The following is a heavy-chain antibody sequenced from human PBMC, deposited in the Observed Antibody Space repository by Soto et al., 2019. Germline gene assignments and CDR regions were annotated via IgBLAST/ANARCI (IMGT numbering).Heavy chain of an antibody. CDR3: ARRPRSGSYPDAFDI. J-gene: IGHJ3*02. D-gene: IGHD1-26*01. Sequence: GESLNISCKGSGYTFSNYWIVWVRQMPGKGLEWMGIIYPGDSDTTYSPSFQGQVTISADKSISTAYLQWRSLQASDTAMYYCARRPRSGSYPDAFDIWGQGTMVTVSS. CDR1: GYTFSNYW. V-gene: IGHV5-51*01. CDR2: IYPGDSDT.